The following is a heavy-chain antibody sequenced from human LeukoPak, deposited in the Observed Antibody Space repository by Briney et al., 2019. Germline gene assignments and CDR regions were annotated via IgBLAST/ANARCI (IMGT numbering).Heavy chain of an antibody. J-gene: IGHJ4*02. V-gene: IGHV1-69*13. CDR1: GGTFTSYA. CDR3: ARDPQIAVAGTGFDY. Sequence: GASVKVSCKASGGTFTSYAISWVRQAPGQGLEWMGGIIPIFGTANYAQKFQGRVTITADESTSTVYMELSSLRSEDTAVYYCARDPQIAVAGTGFDYWGQGTLVTVSS. CDR2: IIPIFGTA. D-gene: IGHD6-19*01.